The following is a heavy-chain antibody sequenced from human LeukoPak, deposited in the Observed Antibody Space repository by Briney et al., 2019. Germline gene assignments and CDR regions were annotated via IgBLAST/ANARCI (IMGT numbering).Heavy chain of an antibody. Sequence: GASVKVSCKASGYTFTGYYMHWVRQAPGQGLEWMGWINPNSGGTNYAQKFQGRVTMTRDTSISTAYMELRSLRSDDTAVYYCARDTENYYGSGSQNPEAFDIWGQGTMVTVSS. D-gene: IGHD3-10*01. J-gene: IGHJ3*02. CDR1: GYTFTGYY. CDR2: INPNSGGT. CDR3: ARDTENYYGSGSQNPEAFDI. V-gene: IGHV1-2*02.